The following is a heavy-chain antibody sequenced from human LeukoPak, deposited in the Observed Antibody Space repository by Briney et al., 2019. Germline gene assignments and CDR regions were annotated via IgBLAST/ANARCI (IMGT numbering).Heavy chain of an antibody. V-gene: IGHV4-59*12. D-gene: IGHD4-11*01. CDR1: GGSISSYY. CDR3: ARFTYDDYSNSYYIDY. Sequence: SETLSLTCTVSGGSISSYYWGWIRQPPGKGLEWIGYIYYSGSTSYNPSLKSRVTMSVDMSKNQFSLKMSSVTAADTAVYYCARFTYDDYSNSYYIDYWGQGTLVTVSS. J-gene: IGHJ4*02. CDR2: IYYSGST.